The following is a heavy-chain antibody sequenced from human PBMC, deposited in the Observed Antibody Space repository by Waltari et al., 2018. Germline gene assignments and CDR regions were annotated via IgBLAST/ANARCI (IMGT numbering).Heavy chain of an antibody. V-gene: IGHV1-69*02. J-gene: IGHJ4*02. CDR1: GGSFTDYT. D-gene: IGHD3-22*01. CDR2: IVPLVDIA. Sequence: QVQLVQSGAEVQTPGSSVKVSCKTSGGSFTDYTFNWVRQAPGQGLEWMGRIVPLVDIADYTQEFQGRATFTADTSTRTAYMTLRNLRSEDTAVYYCARADYYDSSGLDHWGPGTLVTVSS. CDR3: ARADYYDSSGLDH.